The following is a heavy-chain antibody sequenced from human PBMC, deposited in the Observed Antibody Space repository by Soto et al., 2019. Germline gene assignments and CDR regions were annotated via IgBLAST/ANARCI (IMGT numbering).Heavy chain of an antibody. Sequence: QVQLQESGPGLVKPSETLSLTCTVSGDSISPYYWSWVRQSPGEGLEWIAYINYSGSSTYNPSLKSRVTISVDTSKNQFSLKLSSVTAADTAVYYCARTRQDFPYAFDIWGQGTMVTVCS. V-gene: IGHV4-59*01. CDR1: GDSISPYY. CDR3: ARTRQDFPYAFDI. J-gene: IGHJ3*02. CDR2: INYSGSS.